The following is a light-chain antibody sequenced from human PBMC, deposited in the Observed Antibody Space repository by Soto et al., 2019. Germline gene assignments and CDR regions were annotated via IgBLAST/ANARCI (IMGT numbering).Light chain of an antibody. J-gene: IGKJ2*01. Sequence: DIQLTQSPSFLSASVGDRVTITCRASQGISSNLAWYQQRPGKAPKLLIYAASTLQSGVPSRFSGSGSGTEFTLTISSLQPEDFATFYCQQLNSYPRTFGQGTKLEIK. V-gene: IGKV1-9*01. CDR1: QGISSN. CDR2: AAS. CDR3: QQLNSYPRT.